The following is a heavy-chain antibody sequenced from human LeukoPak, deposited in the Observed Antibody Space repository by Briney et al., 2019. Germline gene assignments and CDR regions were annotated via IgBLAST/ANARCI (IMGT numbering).Heavy chain of an antibody. J-gene: IGHJ1*01. V-gene: IGHV4-39*02. CDR1: GDSISGSPYY. CDR3: ARLITTSGPEQYFQR. CDR2: VHFRGAT. D-gene: IGHD1-1*01. Sequence: SETLSPTCSVSGDSISGSPYYWGWLRQPPGRGLEWVATVHFRGATSYTPSLKSRVTISVNTSRNDFSLTLTSVTAADTAVYYCARLITTSGPEQYFQRWGQGSLVTVSS.